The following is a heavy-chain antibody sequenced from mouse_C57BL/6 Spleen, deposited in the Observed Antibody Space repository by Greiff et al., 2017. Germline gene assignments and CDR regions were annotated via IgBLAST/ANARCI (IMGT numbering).Heavy chain of an antibody. CDR1: GFTFSSYA. CDR2: ISDGGSYT. J-gene: IGHJ3*01. CDR3: ARGDRSSYWFAY. V-gene: IGHV5-4*03. Sequence: EVKLVESGGGLVKPGGSLKLSCAASGFTFSSYAMSWVRQTPEKRLEWVATISDGGSYTYYPDDVKGRFTISRDNAKNNLYLQMSHLKSEDTAMYYCARGDRSSYWFAYWGQGTLVTVSA. D-gene: IGHD1-1*01.